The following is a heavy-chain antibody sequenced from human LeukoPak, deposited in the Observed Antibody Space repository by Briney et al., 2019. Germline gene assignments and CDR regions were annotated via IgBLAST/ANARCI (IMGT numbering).Heavy chain of an antibody. CDR1: GYTFTGYY. CDR3: ARSQYQLQIIDY. Sequence: ASVKVSCKASGYTFTGYYMHWVRQAPGQGLEWMGWINPNSGGTNYAQKFQGRVTMTRDTSISTACMELSRLRSDDTAVYYCARSQYQLQIIDYWGQGTLVTVSS. J-gene: IGHJ4*02. D-gene: IGHD2-2*01. V-gene: IGHV1-2*02. CDR2: INPNSGGT.